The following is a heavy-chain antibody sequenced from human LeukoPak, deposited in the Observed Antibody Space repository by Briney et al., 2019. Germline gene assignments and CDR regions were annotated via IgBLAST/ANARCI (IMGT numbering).Heavy chain of an antibody. CDR3: AREASYYDSSGYYHANWFDP. Sequence: ASVKVSCKASGYTFTGYYMHWVRQAPGQGLEWMGWINPNSGGTNYAQKFQGRVTMTRDTPISTAYMELSRLRSDDTAVYYCAREASYYDSSGYYHANWFDPWGQGTLVTVSS. CDR1: GYTFTGYY. D-gene: IGHD3-22*01. CDR2: INPNSGGT. V-gene: IGHV1-2*02. J-gene: IGHJ5*02.